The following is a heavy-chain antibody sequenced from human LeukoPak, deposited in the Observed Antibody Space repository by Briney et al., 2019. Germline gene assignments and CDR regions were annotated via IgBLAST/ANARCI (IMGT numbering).Heavy chain of an antibody. V-gene: IGHV1-69*04. CDR2: IIPILGIA. Sequence: ASVKVSCKASGGTFSSYAISWVRQAPGQGLEWMGRIIPILGIANYAQKLQGRVTLTTDTSTSTAYMELRSLRSDDTAVYYCVRGGSSSGYDYWGQGTLVTVSS. CDR3: VRGGSSSGYDY. D-gene: IGHD3-22*01. CDR1: GGTFSSYA. J-gene: IGHJ4*02.